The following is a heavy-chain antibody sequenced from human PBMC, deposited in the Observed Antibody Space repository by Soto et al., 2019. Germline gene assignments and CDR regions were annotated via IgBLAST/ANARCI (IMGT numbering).Heavy chain of an antibody. CDR1: GFPFSHYW. CDR2: INPAGTIT. D-gene: IGHD3-16*01. Sequence: MQMVESGGGSVQPGGSLRLSCAASGFPFSHYWMHWVRQTPGKGLVWVSRINPAGTITNYADSVEGRFTISRGNADSALFLQIYNLRAEDTAIYYCTSDTFGLRDTWGQGTLVTVSS. V-gene: IGHV3-74*01. CDR3: TSDTFGLRDT. J-gene: IGHJ5*02.